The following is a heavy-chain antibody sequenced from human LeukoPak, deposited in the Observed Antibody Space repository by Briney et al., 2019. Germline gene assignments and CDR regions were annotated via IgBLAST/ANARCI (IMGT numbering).Heavy chain of an antibody. J-gene: IGHJ4*02. CDR2: INSDGSST. D-gene: IGHD6-19*01. Sequence: PGGSLRLSCAASGFTFSSYWMHWVRQAPGTGLVLVSRINSDGSSTSYADSVKGRFTISRDNAKNTLYLQMNSLRAEDTAVYYCARGRYSSGWVNFDYWGQGTLVTVSS. CDR1: GFTFSSYW. V-gene: IGHV3-74*01. CDR3: ARGRYSSGWVNFDY.